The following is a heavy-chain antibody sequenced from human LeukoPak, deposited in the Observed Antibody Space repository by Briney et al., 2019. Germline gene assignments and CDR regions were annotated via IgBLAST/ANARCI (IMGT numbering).Heavy chain of an antibody. CDR3: ARDQYYYDSSGYSQFDY. V-gene: IGHV4-38-2*02. CDR2: IYHSGST. Sequence: SETLSLTCTVSGYSISSGYYWGWIRRPPGKGLEWIGSIYHSGSTYYNPSLKSRVTMSVDTSKNQFSLKLSSVTAADTAVYYCARDQYYYDSSGYSQFDYWGQGTLVTVSS. CDR1: GYSISSGYY. J-gene: IGHJ4*02. D-gene: IGHD3-22*01.